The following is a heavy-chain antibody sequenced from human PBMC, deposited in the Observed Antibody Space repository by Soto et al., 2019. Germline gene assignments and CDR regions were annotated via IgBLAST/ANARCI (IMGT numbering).Heavy chain of an antibody. CDR1: GGTFSKDA. J-gene: IGHJ6*02. Sequence: QVQLVQSGADVKKPGSSVTVSCKTSGGTFSKDAINWVRQAPGQGLEWMGLLIPVFGSPIYAQKFQGRIRISSDVSTSTAFMNLSSISTEDTAVYYCTRVLGYTFDPGKTRYYAMDVWGQGTTVSVSS. V-gene: IGHV1-69*01. D-gene: IGHD5-18*01. CDR2: LIPVFGSP. CDR3: TRVLGYTFDPGKTRYYAMDV.